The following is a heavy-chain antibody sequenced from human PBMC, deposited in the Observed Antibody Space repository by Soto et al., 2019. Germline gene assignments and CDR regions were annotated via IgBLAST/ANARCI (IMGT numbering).Heavy chain of an antibody. CDR1: GGSIISNSYD. J-gene: IGHJ4*02. CDR2: IFHSGST. V-gene: IGHV4-39*01. CDR3: ARHFDYTSSSYLSRVDY. Sequence: QLQLQESGPGLVNPSETLSLICTVSGGSIISNSYDWGWIRQPPGKGLEWIGSIFHSGSTYYNPSLKSRVTMSVDTSKNQFSLSLASVTAADTAVYYCARHFDYTSSSYLSRVDYWGQGTLVTVSS. D-gene: IGHD6-13*01.